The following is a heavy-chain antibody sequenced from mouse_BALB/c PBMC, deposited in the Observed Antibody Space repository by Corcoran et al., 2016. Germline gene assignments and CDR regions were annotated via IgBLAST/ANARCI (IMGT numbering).Heavy chain of an antibody. V-gene: IGHV14-3*02. J-gene: IGHJ2*01. CDR2: IYPANGST. CDR1: GFNIKDTY. D-gene: IGHD2-1*01. Sequence: EVQLQQSGAELVKPGASVKLSCTASGFNIKDTYMHWVKQRPEQGLEWIGRIYPANGSTKYDPKFQGKATMTADTSSNTVYLQLSSLTSEATVFYDCGRSREGNYVVYWGQGTTLTVSS. CDR3: GRSREGNYVVY.